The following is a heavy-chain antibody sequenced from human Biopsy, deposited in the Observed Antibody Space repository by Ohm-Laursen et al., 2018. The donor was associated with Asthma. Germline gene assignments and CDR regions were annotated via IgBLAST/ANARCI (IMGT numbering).Heavy chain of an antibody. J-gene: IGHJ6*02. V-gene: IGHV1-18*01. CDR2: ISVYNGNT. D-gene: IGHD3-10*01. CDR1: GYTFNSAG. Sequence: SVKVSCKASGYTFNSAGITWVRQAPGQGLEWMGWISVYNGNTKVAQKLQDRVTMITDTSTSTTYMELRSLGSDDTAVYFCARSVDYSHYYGIDVWGQGTTVTVS. CDR3: ARSVDYSHYYGIDV.